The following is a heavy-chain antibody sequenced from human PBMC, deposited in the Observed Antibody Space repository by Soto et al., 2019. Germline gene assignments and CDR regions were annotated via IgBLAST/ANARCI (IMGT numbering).Heavy chain of an antibody. D-gene: IGHD2-8*02. J-gene: IGHJ4*02. V-gene: IGHV1-3*01. CDR2: INVINGNA. CDR3: LVRRVWWSFNY. Sequence: GVSVKVSCKASGYTFTSYDMHWVRQAPGQRLEWMGRINVINGNAYYSQRFQGRATFTRDTSAITGYIELSSLIPGNTAVYYCLVRRVWWSFNYCGQGSVVTVSS. CDR1: GYTFTSYD.